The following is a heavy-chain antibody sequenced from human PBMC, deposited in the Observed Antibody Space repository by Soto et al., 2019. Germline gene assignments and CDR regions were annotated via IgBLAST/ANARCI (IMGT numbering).Heavy chain of an antibody. CDR2: IYYSGST. CDR1: GGSISSYY. V-gene: IGHV4-59*08. Sequence: TSETLSLTCTVSGGSISSYYWSWIRQPPGKGLEWIGYIYYSGSTNYNPPLKSRVTISVDTSKNQFSLKLNSMTAADTVVYYCARHNYGSGSTYFDYWGQGTLVTVSS. D-gene: IGHD3-10*01. CDR3: ARHNYGSGSTYFDY. J-gene: IGHJ4*02.